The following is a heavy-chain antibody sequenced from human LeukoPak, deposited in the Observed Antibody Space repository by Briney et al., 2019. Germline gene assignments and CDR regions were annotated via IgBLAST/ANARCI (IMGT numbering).Heavy chain of an antibody. CDR3: AKKGYYDGSGYYMYYFDH. Sequence: GGSLRLSCAASGFTFDDYGMSWVRHAPGKGLEWVSGINWNGGSTGYADSVKGRFTISRDNAKNSLYLQMSSLRAEDTAVYYCAKKGYYDGSGYYMYYFDHWGQGTLVTVSS. CDR2: INWNGGST. D-gene: IGHD3-22*01. J-gene: IGHJ4*02. V-gene: IGHV3-20*04. CDR1: GFTFDDYG.